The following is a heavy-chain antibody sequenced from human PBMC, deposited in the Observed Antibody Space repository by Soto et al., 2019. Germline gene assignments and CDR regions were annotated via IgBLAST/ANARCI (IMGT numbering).Heavy chain of an antibody. Sequence: ASVKVSCKASGYTFTAYAIHWVRQAPGQRLEWMGWINAGNGDTKYSQNFQGRVAITRDTSASTAYMEVNSLRSEDTAVYYCARDSPIGSTFSGYDAIDYWGQGTLVTVSS. D-gene: IGHD5-12*01. V-gene: IGHV1-3*01. CDR1: GYTFTAYA. CDR3: ARDSPIGSTFSGYDAIDY. J-gene: IGHJ4*02. CDR2: INAGNGDT.